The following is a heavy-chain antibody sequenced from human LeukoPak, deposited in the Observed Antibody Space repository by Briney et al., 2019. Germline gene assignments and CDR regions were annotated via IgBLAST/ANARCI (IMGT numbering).Heavy chain of an antibody. CDR1: GGTFSSYA. J-gene: IGHJ3*02. CDR3: ARASMIVVINDAFDI. V-gene: IGHV1-69*05. Sequence: GSSVKVSCKASGGTFSSYAISWVRQAPGPGLEWMGRIIPIFGTANYAQKFQGRVTITTDESTSTAYMELSSLRSEDTAVYYCARASMIVVINDAFDIWGQGTMVTVSS. CDR2: IIPIFGTA. D-gene: IGHD3-22*01.